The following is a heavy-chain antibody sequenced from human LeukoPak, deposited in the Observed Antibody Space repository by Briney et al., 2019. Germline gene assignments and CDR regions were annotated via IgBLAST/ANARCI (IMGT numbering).Heavy chain of an antibody. CDR2: INPSGGST. J-gene: IGHJ4*02. CDR3: ARGALRYFDWSSRGLDY. D-gene: IGHD3-9*01. V-gene: IGHV1-46*01. Sequence: ASVKASCKASGYTLTSYYMHWVRQAPGQGLEWMGIINPSGGSTSYAQKLQGRVTMTRDTSTSTVYMELSSLRSEDTAVYYCARGALRYFDWSSRGLDYWGQGTLVTVSS. CDR1: GYTLTSYY.